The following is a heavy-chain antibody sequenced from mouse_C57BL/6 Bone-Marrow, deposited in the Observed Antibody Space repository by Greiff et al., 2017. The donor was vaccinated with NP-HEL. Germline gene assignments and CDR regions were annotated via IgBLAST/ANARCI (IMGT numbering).Heavy chain of an antibody. J-gene: IGHJ2*01. CDR3: TERVLYGTNYFDY. V-gene: IGHV6-3*01. D-gene: IGHD1-1*01. Sequence: EVQLVESGGGLVQPGGSMKLSCVASGFTFSNYWMNWVRQSPEKGLEWVAQIRLKSDNYATHYAESVKGRFTISRDDSKSSVYLQMNNLRAEDTGIYYCTERVLYGTNYFDYWGQGTTLTVSS. CDR2: IRLKSDNYAT. CDR1: GFTFSNYW.